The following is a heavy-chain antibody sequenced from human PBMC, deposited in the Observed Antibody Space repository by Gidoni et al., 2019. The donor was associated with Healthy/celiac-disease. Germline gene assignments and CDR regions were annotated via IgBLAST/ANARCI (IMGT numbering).Heavy chain of an antibody. CDR3: ARAVVVVPAVNYYYYMDV. V-gene: IGHV1-2*06. Sequence: QVQLVQSGAEVKKPGASVKVSCKASGYTFTGYYMHWVRQAPGQGLEWMGRINPNSGGTNYAQKFQGRVTMTRDTSISTAYMELSRLRSDDTAVYYCARAVVVVPAVNYYYYMDVWGKGTTVTVSS. CDR1: GYTFTGYY. D-gene: IGHD2-2*01. CDR2: INPNSGGT. J-gene: IGHJ6*03.